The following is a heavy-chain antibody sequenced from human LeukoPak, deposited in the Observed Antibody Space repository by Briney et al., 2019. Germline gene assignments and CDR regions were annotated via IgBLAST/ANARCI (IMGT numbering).Heavy chain of an antibody. Sequence: GASVKVSCKASGYTFTSYDINWVRQATGQGLEWMGWMNPNSGNTGYAQKFQGRVTMTRNTSLSTAYMELSSLRSEDTAVYYCARGKGASIFGVVIPYYFDYWGQGTLVTVSS. J-gene: IGHJ4*02. CDR2: MNPNSGNT. D-gene: IGHD3-3*01. V-gene: IGHV1-8*01. CDR3: ARGKGASIFGVVIPYYFDY. CDR1: GYTFTSYD.